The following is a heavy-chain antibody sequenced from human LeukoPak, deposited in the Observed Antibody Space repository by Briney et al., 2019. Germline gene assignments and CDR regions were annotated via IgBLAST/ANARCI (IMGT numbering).Heavy chain of an antibody. CDR2: TSIYNGKT. CDR3: ARVCHIVVVTAEGGWFDP. D-gene: IGHD2-21*02. CDR1: GYRFTAYG. J-gene: IGHJ5*02. Sequence: ASVKVSCKASGYRFTAYGIGWERQAPGHGLEWVGWTSIYNGKTYYTQRFQDRVSMTTDTSTSTVYMELRSLRSDDTAVYYCARVCHIVVVTAEGGWFDPWGQGTLVTVSS. V-gene: IGHV1-18*01.